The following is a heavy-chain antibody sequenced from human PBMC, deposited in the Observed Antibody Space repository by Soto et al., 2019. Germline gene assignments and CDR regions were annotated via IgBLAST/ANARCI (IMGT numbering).Heavy chain of an antibody. V-gene: IGHV4-30-2*01. CDR3: ARSREFDY. J-gene: IGHJ4*02. CDR2: IFPSGTT. Sequence: SETLSPTWRVSGRSPTAPTSSWNWIRQPPGKGLEWIGYIFPSGTTYYNPSLKSRVTISIDVSKNQFSLSLRSLTAADTAVYYCARSREFDYWSQGTLVTVSS. CDR1: GRSPTAPTSS.